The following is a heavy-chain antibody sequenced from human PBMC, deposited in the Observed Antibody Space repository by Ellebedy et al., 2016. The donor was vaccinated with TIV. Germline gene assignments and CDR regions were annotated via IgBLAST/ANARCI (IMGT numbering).Heavy chain of an antibody. V-gene: IGHV3-11*04. Sequence: GESLKISCAASGFTFSDYYMSWIRQAPGKGLEWVSYISSSGSTIYYADSVKGRFTISRDNAKNSLYLQMNSLRAEDTAVYYCARGPSDTAMDQVDYWGQGTLVTVSS. CDR3: ARGPSDTAMDQVDY. CDR1: GFTFSDYY. CDR2: ISSSGSTI. D-gene: IGHD5-18*01. J-gene: IGHJ4*02.